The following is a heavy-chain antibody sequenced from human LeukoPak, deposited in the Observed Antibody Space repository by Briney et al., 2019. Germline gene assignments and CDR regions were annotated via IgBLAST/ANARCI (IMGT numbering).Heavy chain of an antibody. CDR3: ARTPPSGYYYVGFGY. Sequence: KPSETLSLTCTVSGGSISSSSYYWGWIRQPPGKGPEWIGSIYYSGSTYYNPSLKSRVTISVDTSKNQFSLKLSSVTAADTAVYYCARTPPSGYYYVGFGYWGQGTLVTVSS. CDR2: IYYSGST. V-gene: IGHV4-39*01. D-gene: IGHD3-22*01. CDR1: GGSISSSSYY. J-gene: IGHJ4*02.